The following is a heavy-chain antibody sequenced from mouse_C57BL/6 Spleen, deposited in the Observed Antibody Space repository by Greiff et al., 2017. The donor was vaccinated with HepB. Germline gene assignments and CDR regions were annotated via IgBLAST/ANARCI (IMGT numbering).Heavy chain of an antibody. CDR2: ISSGGDYI. Sequence: EVQVVESGEGLVKPGGSLKLSCAASGFTFSSYAMSWVRQTPEKRLEWVAYISSGGDYIYYADTVKGRFTISRDNARNTLYLQMSSLKSEDTAMYYCTRGGYSNYVTFFDYWGQGTTLTVSS. CDR3: TRGGYSNYVTFFDY. V-gene: IGHV5-9-1*02. J-gene: IGHJ2*01. D-gene: IGHD2-5*01. CDR1: GFTFSSYA.